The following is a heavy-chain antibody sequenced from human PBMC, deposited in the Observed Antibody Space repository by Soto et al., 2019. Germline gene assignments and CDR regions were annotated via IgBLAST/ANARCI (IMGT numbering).Heavy chain of an antibody. Sequence: QVQLVQSGAEVKKPGSSVKVSCKASGGTFSSYAISWVRQAPGQGLEWMGGIILISGTANYAQKFQGRVTITADESTSTAYMELSSLRSEDTAVYYCARSQGSSTSLEIYYYYYYGMDVWGQGTTVTVSS. D-gene: IGHD2-2*01. CDR3: ARSQGSSTSLEIYYYYYYGMDV. J-gene: IGHJ6*02. CDR2: IILISGTA. V-gene: IGHV1-69*01. CDR1: GGTFSSYA.